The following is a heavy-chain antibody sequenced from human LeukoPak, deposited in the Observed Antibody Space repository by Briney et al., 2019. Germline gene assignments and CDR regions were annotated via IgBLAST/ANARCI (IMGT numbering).Heavy chain of an antibody. J-gene: IGHJ5*02. Sequence: HTGGSLRLSCAASGFTVSSNYMSWVHQAPGKGLQWVSVTIGSGSNTYYADSVKGRFTISRDNARNTLYLQMNSLRAEDTAVYYCARWYYYGTSGLYYGSFDNWGQGTLVTVSS. CDR2: TIGSGSNT. V-gene: IGHV3-53*01. D-gene: IGHD3-22*01. CDR1: GFTVSSNY. CDR3: ARWYYYGTSGLYYGSFDN.